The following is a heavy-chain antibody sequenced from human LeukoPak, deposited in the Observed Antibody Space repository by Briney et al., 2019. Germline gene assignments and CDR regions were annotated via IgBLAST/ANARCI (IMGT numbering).Heavy chain of an antibody. CDR1: GFTFSSYA. CDR3: AKDRKDIVVVPAAIPLGY. V-gene: IGHV3-23*01. Sequence: GGSLRLSCAASGFTFSSYAMSWVRQAPGKGLEWVSAISGSGGSTYYADSVKGRFTISRDNSKNTLYLQMNSLRAEDTAVYYCAKDRKDIVVVPAAIPLGYWGQGTLVTASS. D-gene: IGHD2-2*02. CDR2: ISGSGGST. J-gene: IGHJ4*02.